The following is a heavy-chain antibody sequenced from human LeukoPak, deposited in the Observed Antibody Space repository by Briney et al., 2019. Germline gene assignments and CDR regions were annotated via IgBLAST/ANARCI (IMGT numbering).Heavy chain of an antibody. J-gene: IGHJ4*02. D-gene: IGHD1-26*01. CDR2: ISAYNGNT. Sequence: ASVKVSCKASGYTFTSYGISWVRQAPGQGLEWMGWISAYNGNTNYAQKFQGRVTMTEDTSTDTAYMELSSLRSEDTAVYYCATASSGSYFPYYFDYWGQGTLVTVSS. CDR1: GYTFTSYG. CDR3: ATASSGSYFPYYFDY. V-gene: IGHV1-18*01.